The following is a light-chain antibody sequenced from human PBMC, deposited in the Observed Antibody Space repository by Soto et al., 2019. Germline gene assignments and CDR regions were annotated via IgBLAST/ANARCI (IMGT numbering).Light chain of an antibody. J-gene: IGKJ2*01. CDR2: GTS. V-gene: IGKV1-12*01. CDR3: QQTNSFPRT. Sequence: DIPMTQSPSSVSASIGDRVTITCRASQGLSSWLAWYQQKPGKAPKLLIYGTSRLQSGVPSRFSGSGSATDFTLTISSLQPEDFATYYCQQTNSFPRTFGQGTRLEIK. CDR1: QGLSSW.